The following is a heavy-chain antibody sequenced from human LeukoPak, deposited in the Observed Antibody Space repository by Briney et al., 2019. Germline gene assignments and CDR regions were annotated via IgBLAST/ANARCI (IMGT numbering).Heavy chain of an antibody. CDR2: ISSNGGST. J-gene: IGHJ5*02. CDR3: ARSPRLFRNWFDP. D-gene: IGHD3-22*01. V-gene: IGHV3-64*01. CDR1: GFTFSSYA. Sequence: PGGSLRLSCAASGFTFSSYAMHWVRQAPGKGLEYVSAISSNGGSTYYANSVKGRFTISRDNSKNTLYLQMSSLRAEDMAVYYCARSPRLFRNWFDPWGQGTLVTVSS.